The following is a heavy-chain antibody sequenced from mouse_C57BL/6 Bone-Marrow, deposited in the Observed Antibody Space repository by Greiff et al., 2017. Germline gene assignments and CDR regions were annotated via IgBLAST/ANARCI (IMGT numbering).Heavy chain of an antibody. J-gene: IGHJ3*01. CDR2: IYPGDGDT. CDR3: ARRGGYAFAY. D-gene: IGHD2-2*01. Sequence: QVQLKESGAELVKPGASVKISCKASGYAFSSYWMNWVKQRPGKGLEWIGQIYPGDGDTNYNGKFKGKATMTADKSSSTAYMQLSSLTSEDSAVYFCARRGGYAFAYWGQGTLVTVSA. CDR1: GYAFSSYW. V-gene: IGHV1-80*01.